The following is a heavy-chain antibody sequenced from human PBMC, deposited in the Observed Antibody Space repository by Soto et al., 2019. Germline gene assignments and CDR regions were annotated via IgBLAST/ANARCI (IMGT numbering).Heavy chain of an antibody. CDR2: IFYSGSS. Sequence: PSETLSLTCNVSGASMRSHSWTWMRLSPGKGLEWIGDIFYSGSSNLNPSLRSRLSISIDTSKNKFSLMLKSVTAADTAVYYCARDLRCCGLDVWGQGTTVTVSS. V-gene: IGHV4-59*11. D-gene: IGHD3-9*01. CDR1: GASMRSHS. CDR3: ARDLRCCGLDV. J-gene: IGHJ6*02.